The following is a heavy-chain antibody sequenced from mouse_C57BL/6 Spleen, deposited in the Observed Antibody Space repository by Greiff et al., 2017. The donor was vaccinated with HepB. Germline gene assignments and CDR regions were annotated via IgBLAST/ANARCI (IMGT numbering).Heavy chain of an antibody. J-gene: IGHJ2*01. Sequence: EVQVVESGGDLVKPGGSLKLSCAASGFTFSSYGMSWVRQTPDKRLEWVATISSGGSYTYYPDRVKGRFTISTDNAKNTLYLQMSSLKSEDTDMYYCARRGVTDYFDYWGQGTTLTVSS. V-gene: IGHV5-6*01. CDR1: GFTFSSYG. D-gene: IGHD2-2*01. CDR3: ARRGVTDYFDY. CDR2: ISSGGSYT.